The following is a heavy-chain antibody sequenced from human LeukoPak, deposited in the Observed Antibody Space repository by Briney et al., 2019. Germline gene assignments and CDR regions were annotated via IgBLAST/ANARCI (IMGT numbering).Heavy chain of an antibody. J-gene: IGHJ4*02. V-gene: IGHV1-2*02. CDR3: ARGSVVPAAISFDY. CDR1: GYTFTGYY. D-gene: IGHD2-2*01. CDR2: INPYSGGT. Sequence: GASVKVSCKASGYTFTGYYMHWVRQAPGQGLEWMGWINPYSGGTNYAQKFQGRVTMTRDTSTSTVYMELSSLRSEDTAVYYCARGSVVPAAISFDYWGQGTLVTVSS.